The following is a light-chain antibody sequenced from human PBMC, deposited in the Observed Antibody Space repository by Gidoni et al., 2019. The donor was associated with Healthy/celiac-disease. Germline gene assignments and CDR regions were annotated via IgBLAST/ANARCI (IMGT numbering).Light chain of an antibody. CDR2: VAS. V-gene: IGKV3-11*01. J-gene: IGKJ4*01. CDR1: QSVSSY. Sequence: EIVLTQSPATLSLSPGERATLSCRASQSVSSYLAWYQQKPGQAPRLLIYVASNRATGIPARFSGSGSGTDFTLTISSLEPEDFAVYYCQQRSNWPGTFGGGTKVEIK. CDR3: QQRSNWPGT.